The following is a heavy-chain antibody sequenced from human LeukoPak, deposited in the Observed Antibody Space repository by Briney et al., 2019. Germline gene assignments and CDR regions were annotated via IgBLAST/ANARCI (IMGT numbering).Heavy chain of an antibody. CDR1: GYTFTSYY. CDR3: ARGTMAAAVEYFDY. V-gene: IGHV1-46*01. CDR2: INPSGGST. J-gene: IGHJ4*02. D-gene: IGHD6-13*01. Sequence: ASVKVSCKASGYTFTSYYIHWVRQAPGQGLEWMGIINPSGGSTSYAQKFQGRVTMTRDTSTSTVYMELSNLRFDDTAVYYCARGTMAAAVEYFDYWGQGTLVTVSS.